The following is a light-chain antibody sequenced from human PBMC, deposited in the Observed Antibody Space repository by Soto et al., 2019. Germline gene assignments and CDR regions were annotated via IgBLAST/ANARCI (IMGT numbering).Light chain of an antibody. Sequence: DIQMTQSPSTLSASVGDRVTITCRASQSISSWLAWYQQKPGKAPKLLIYDASSLESGVPSRFSGSGSGTEFTLTISSLQPDDFETYYCQQYNSSPKTFGQGTKVDIK. CDR3: QQYNSSPKT. CDR1: QSISSW. V-gene: IGKV1-5*01. CDR2: DAS. J-gene: IGKJ1*01.